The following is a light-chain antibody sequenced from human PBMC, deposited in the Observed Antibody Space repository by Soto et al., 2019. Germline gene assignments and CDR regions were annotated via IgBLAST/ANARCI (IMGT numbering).Light chain of an antibody. CDR2: GAS. V-gene: IGKV3-15*01. Sequence: EIVMTQSPATLSVSPGERATLSCRASRSVSSNLAWYQQKPGQAPRLLMYGASTRATGIPARFSGSGSGTEFTLTISSLQSEDFAVYWCQQYNNWPLTFGPGTRLEIK. CDR3: QQYNNWPLT. CDR1: RSVSSN. J-gene: IGKJ5*01.